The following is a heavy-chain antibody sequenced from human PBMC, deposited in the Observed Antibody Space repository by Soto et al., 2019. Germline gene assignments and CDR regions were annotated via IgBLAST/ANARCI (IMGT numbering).Heavy chain of an antibody. D-gene: IGHD2-2*01. Sequence: QVQLVQSGAEVKKPGSSVKVSCKASGGTFSSYAISWVRQAPGHGLEWMGGIIPIFGTANYAQKFQGRVMITADESTSTAYMALSSLRSEDTAVYYCASGRRKVVPAGAWDYYYGMDVWGQGTTVTVSS. CDR3: ASGRRKVVPAGAWDYYYGMDV. V-gene: IGHV1-69*01. J-gene: IGHJ6*02. CDR2: IIPIFGTA. CDR1: GGTFSSYA.